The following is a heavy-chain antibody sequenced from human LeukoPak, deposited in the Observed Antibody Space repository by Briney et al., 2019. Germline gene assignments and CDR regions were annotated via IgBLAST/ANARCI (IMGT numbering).Heavy chain of an antibody. D-gene: IGHD5-18*01. CDR1: GFTFSSYG. Sequence: GGSLRLSCAASGFTFSSYGMHWVRQAPGKGLEWVAFIRYDGSNKYYADSVKGRFTISRDNSKNTLCLQMNSLRAEDTAVYYCAKRGYSYGHPPYYYYYMDVWGKGTTVTVSS. V-gene: IGHV3-30*02. CDR3: AKRGYSYGHPPYYYYYMDV. CDR2: IRYDGSNK. J-gene: IGHJ6*03.